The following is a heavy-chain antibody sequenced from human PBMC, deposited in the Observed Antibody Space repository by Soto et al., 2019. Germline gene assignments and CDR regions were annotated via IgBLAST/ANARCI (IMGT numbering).Heavy chain of an antibody. CDR3: ASNGESYYYYGMDV. V-gene: IGHV1-69*12. J-gene: IGHJ6*02. Sequence: QVQLVQSGAEVKKPGSSVKVSCKASGGTFSSSAISWVQQAPGQGLEWMGGIIPIFGTAEYAQKFQGRVTITADESTSTDFMEVSSLRSEDTAVYYCASNGESYYYYGMDVWGQGTTVTVSS. CDR1: GGTFSSSA. CDR2: IIPIFGTA. D-gene: IGHD2-8*01.